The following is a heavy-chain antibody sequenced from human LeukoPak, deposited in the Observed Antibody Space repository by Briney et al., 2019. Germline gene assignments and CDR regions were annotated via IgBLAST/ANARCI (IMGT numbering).Heavy chain of an antibody. CDR2: IYTSGST. V-gene: IGHV4-61*02. CDR3: ARAIPGYSSSWFPANWFDP. CDR1: GGSISSGSYY. D-gene: IGHD6-13*01. J-gene: IGHJ5*02. Sequence: SETLSLTCTVSGGSISSGSYYWSWIRQPAGKGLEWIGRIYTSGSTNYNPSLKSRVTISVDTSKNQFSLKLSSVTAADTAVYYCARAIPGYSSSWFPANWFDPWGQGTLVTVSS.